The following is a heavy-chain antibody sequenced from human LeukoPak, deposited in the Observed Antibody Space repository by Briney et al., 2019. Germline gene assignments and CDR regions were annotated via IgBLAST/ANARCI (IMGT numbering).Heavy chain of an antibody. D-gene: IGHD3-10*01. CDR3: ARVSSYYGSGSYQYYFDY. J-gene: IGHJ4*02. Sequence: SETLSLTCTVSGGSISRSSYYWGWIRQPLGKGLEWIGSIYYSGSTYYNPSLKSRVTISVDTSKNQFSLKLSSVTAADTAVYYCARVSSYYGSGSYQYYFDYWGQGTLVTVSS. CDR1: GGSISRSSYY. CDR2: IYYSGST. V-gene: IGHV4-39*07.